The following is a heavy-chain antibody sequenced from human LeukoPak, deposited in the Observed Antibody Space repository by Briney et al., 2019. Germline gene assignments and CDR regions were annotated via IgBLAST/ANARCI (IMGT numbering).Heavy chain of an antibody. V-gene: IGHV5-51*01. CDR3: ARHRLISSSLPWFDP. CDR1: GYSFTSYW. Sequence: GESLKISCKGSGYSFTSYWIGWVRQMPGKGLEWMGIIYSGDSDTRYSPSFQGQVTISADKSISTAYLQWSSLKASDTAMYYCARHRLISSSLPWFDPWGQGTLVTVSS. CDR2: IYSGDSDT. D-gene: IGHD6-13*01. J-gene: IGHJ5*02.